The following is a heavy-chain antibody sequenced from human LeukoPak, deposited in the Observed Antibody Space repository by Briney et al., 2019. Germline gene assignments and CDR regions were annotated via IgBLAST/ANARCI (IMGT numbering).Heavy chain of an antibody. CDR2: IYSGGST. D-gene: IGHD3-16*01. CDR3: AKLRTSTEYDAFDI. V-gene: IGHV3-53*01. J-gene: IGHJ3*02. CDR1: GFTVSSNY. Sequence: GGSLRLSCAASGFTVSSNYMSWVRQAPGKGLEWVSVIYSGGSTYYADSVKGRFTISRDNSKNTLYLQMNSLRAEDTAVYYCAKLRTSTEYDAFDIWGQGTMVTVSS.